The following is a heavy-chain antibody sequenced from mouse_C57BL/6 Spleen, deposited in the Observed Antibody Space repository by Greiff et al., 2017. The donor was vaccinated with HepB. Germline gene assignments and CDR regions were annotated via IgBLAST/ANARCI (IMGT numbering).Heavy chain of an antibody. Sequence: QVQLQQPGAELVKPGASVKLSCKASGYTFTSYWMHWVKQRPGQGLEWIGMIHPNSGSTNYNEKFKSKATLTVDKSSSTAYMQLSSLTSEDSAVYYSAGLGSSGRFGYWGQGTTLTVSS. CDR2: IHPNSGST. J-gene: IGHJ2*01. CDR1: GYTFTSYW. V-gene: IGHV1-64*01. D-gene: IGHD3-2*02. CDR3: AGLGSSGRFGY.